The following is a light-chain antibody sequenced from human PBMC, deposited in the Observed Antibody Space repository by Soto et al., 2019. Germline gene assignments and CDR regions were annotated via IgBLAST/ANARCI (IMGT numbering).Light chain of an antibody. J-gene: IGKJ1*01. CDR1: RGISSN. Sequence: EIAMTQSAFTLSVSPGERATLSCRASRGISSNLAWYQQKPGQAPRLLIYDASTRATGIPARFSGSGSGTEFTLTISSLQSEDFAVYYCHQYNNWPPWTFGQRTKVDIK. CDR2: DAS. V-gene: IGKV3-15*01. CDR3: HQYNNWPPWT.